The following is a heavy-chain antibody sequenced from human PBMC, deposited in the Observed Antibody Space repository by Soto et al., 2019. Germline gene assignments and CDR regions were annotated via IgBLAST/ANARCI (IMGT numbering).Heavy chain of an antibody. CDR3: ARDELWFGELYLFDI. J-gene: IGHJ3*02. CDR1: GFTFSAYY. CDR2: ISSSGSTI. V-gene: IGHV3-11*01. Sequence: PGGSLRLSCAASGFTFSAYYMSWIRQAPGKGLEWVSYISSSGSTIYYADSVKGRFTISRDNAKNSLYLQMNSLRAEDTAVYYCARDELWFGELYLFDIWGQGTMVTVSS. D-gene: IGHD3-10*01.